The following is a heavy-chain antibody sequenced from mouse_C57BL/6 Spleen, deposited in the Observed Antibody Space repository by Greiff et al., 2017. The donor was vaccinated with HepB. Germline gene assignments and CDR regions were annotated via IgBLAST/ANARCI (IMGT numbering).Heavy chain of an antibody. CDR1: GFNIKNTY. CDR3: ASHYYGSSPWFAY. J-gene: IGHJ3*01. CDR2: IDPANGNT. D-gene: IGHD1-1*01. V-gene: IGHV14-3*01. Sequence: EVKLQQSVAELVRPGASVKLSCTASGFNIKNTYMHWVKQRPEQGLEWIGRIDPANGNTKYAPKFQGKATITADTSSNTAYLQLSSLTSEDTAIYYCASHYYGSSPWFAYWGQGTLVTVSA.